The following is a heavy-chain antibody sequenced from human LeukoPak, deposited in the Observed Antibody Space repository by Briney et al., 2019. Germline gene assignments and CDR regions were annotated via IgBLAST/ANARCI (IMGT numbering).Heavy chain of an antibody. J-gene: IGHJ5*02. D-gene: IGHD3-10*01. Sequence: ASVMVSCKASGYTFTGYYMHWVRQAPGQGLEWMGWINPNSGGTNYAQKFQGRVTMTRDTSISTAYMELSRLRSDDTAVYYCARATEGPSWFGESWNWFDPWGQGTLVTVSP. CDR3: ARATEGPSWFGESWNWFDP. CDR2: INPNSGGT. V-gene: IGHV1-2*02. CDR1: GYTFTGYY.